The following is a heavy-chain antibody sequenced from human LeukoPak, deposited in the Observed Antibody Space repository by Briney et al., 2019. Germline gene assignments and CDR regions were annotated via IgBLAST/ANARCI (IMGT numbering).Heavy chain of an antibody. CDR2: ISSDGQST. CDR1: GFTFSSYN. CDR3: ARDFDYYDRSSGY. D-gene: IGHD3-22*01. Sequence: PGGSLRLSCAASGFTFSSYNMNWVRQAPGKGLEWVSRISSDGQSTRYANSVKGRFTISRDNAKNTLYLQMNSLRAEDTAVYYCARDFDYYDRSSGYWGQGTLVTVSS. J-gene: IGHJ4*02. V-gene: IGHV3-74*01.